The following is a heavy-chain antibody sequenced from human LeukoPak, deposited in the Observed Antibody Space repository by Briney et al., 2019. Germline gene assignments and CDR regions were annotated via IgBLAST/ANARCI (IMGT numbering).Heavy chain of an antibody. CDR1: GFTFSTYN. V-gene: IGHV3-21*06. D-gene: IGHD3-9*01. Sequence: GGSLRLSCAASGFTFSTYNMNWVRQAPGKGLEWVSSITSGGGYTYYADSVKGRFTTSRDNAKNSLSLRLDSLRAEDTAVYLCARGHYDVLTSSYKWTPDYWGQGTLVTVSS. CDR3: ARGHYDVLTSSYKWTPDY. J-gene: IGHJ4*02. CDR2: ITSGGGYT.